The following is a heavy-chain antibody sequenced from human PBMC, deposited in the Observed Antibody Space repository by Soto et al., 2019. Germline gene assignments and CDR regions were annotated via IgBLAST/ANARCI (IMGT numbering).Heavy chain of an antibody. Sequence: GGSLRLSCLASGFTFSDYAMSWVRHVPGRGLEWVASLDGAGGSTYYADSVRGRFTISRDNSQNTLFLQMKRLTVDDTAIYYCTAPRDEYGSGVSWFTYGMDIWGQGTTVTVSS. CDR3: TAPRDEYGSGVSWFTYGMDI. J-gene: IGHJ6*02. CDR2: LDGAGGST. V-gene: IGHV3-23*01. D-gene: IGHD3-10*01. CDR1: GFTFSDYA.